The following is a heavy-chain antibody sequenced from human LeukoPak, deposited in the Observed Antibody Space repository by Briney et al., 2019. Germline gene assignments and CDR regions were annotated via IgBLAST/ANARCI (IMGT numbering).Heavy chain of an antibody. CDR2: FSYTGST. D-gene: IGHD2/OR15-2a*01. Sequence: PSQALSLTCTVSGGSISSGEYYWSWLRQPPGKGLEWIGYFSYTGSTYYNPSVKSRVSISVDTSKNQFSLKLTSVTAADTAVYYCARALNGYFYAFDSWGQGTLVTVSS. CDR3: ARALNGYFYAFDS. CDR1: GGSISSGEYY. J-gene: IGHJ4*02. V-gene: IGHV4-30-4*01.